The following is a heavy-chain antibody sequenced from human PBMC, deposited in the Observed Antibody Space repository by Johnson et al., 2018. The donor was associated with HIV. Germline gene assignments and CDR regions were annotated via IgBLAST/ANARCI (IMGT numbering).Heavy chain of an antibody. D-gene: IGHD5-24*01. Sequence: QEQLVESGGGVVQPGRSLRLSCAASGFTFSTYGMHWVRQAPGKGLEWVAVMWYDGSNKYYADSVKGRFTISRDNSKNTLYLQMNSLRAEDTAVYYCAKDSTIFFVVEAGDAFDIWGQGTMVTVSS. CDR1: GFTFSTYG. CDR3: AKDSTIFFVVEAGDAFDI. CDR2: MWYDGSNK. J-gene: IGHJ3*02. V-gene: IGHV3-33*06.